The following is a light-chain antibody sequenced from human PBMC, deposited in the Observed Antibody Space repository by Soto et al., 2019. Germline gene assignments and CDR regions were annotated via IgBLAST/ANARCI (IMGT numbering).Light chain of an antibody. J-gene: IGKJ3*01. Sequence: DIVMTQSPLSLPVTPGEPASISCKSSQSLLHSDGDNYLEWYVRKAGQSPQLLIYLVSHRASGVPDRLSGSGSGTDFTLKISKVEADDVGVYYCMQTLQTPYTFGPGTKVEIK. V-gene: IGKV2-28*01. CDR3: MQTLQTPYT. CDR2: LVS. CDR1: QSLLHSDGDNY.